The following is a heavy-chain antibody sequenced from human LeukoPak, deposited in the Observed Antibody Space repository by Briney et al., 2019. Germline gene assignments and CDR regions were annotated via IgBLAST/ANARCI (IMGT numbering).Heavy chain of an antibody. Sequence: ASVKVSCKASGYTFTSYGISWVRQAPGQGLEWMGWISAYNGNTNYAQKLQGRVTMTTDTSTSTAYMELRSLRSDDTAVYYCASQYCSGGSCYENWFDPWGQGTLVTVSS. CDR2: ISAYNGNT. D-gene: IGHD2-15*01. V-gene: IGHV1-18*01. CDR3: ASQYCSGGSCYENWFDP. CDR1: GYTFTSYG. J-gene: IGHJ5*02.